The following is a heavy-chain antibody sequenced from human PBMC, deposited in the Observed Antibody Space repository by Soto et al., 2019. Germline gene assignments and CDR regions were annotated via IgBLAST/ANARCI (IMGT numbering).Heavy chain of an antibody. V-gene: IGHV1-69*02. CDR3: ARSRCGGDCYLAPGWYFDY. CDR1: GGTFSSYT. Sequence: QVQLVQSGAEVKKPGSSVKVSCKASGGTFSSYTISWVRQAPGQGLEWMGRIIPILGIANYAQKFQGRVTITADKSTGTAYMVLSSLRSEDTAVYYCARSRCGGDCYLAPGWYFDYWGQGTLVTVSS. CDR2: IIPILGIA. D-gene: IGHD2-21*02. J-gene: IGHJ4*02.